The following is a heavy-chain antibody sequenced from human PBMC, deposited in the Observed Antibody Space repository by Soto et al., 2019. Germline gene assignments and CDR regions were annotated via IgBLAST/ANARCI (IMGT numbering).Heavy chain of an antibody. J-gene: IGHJ4*02. Sequence: EVQLVESGGGLVKPGGSLRLSCAAFGFSFTNAWMTWVRQAPGKGLEWVGRIKSISSGATTDYAAPVKGRFSISRDDSKNTVYLQTNSLKTDDTAVYYCMAAATKWGQGTLVTVSS. CDR1: GFSFTNAW. CDR3: MAAATK. CDR2: IKSISSGATT. V-gene: IGHV3-15*01. D-gene: IGHD1-26*01.